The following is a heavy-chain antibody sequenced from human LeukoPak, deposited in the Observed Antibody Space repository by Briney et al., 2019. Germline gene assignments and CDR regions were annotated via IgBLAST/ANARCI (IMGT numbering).Heavy chain of an antibody. V-gene: IGHV3-48*02. CDR2: SSSSSSTI. CDR3: AREVGGGSYYNYFDY. J-gene: IGHJ4*02. Sequence: GGSLRLSCAASGFTFSSYSMNWVRQAPGKGLEWVSYSSSSSSTIYYADSVKGRFTISRDNAKNSLYLQMNSLRDEDTAVYYCAREVGGGSYYNYFDYWGQGTLVTVSS. CDR1: GFTFSSYS. D-gene: IGHD1-26*01.